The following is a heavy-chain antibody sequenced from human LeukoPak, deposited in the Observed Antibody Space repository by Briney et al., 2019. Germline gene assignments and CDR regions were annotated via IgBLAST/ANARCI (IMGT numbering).Heavy chain of an antibody. V-gene: IGHV5-10-1*01. Sequence: GESLRISCKGSGYSFTSYWISWVRQMPGKGLEWMGRIDPSDSYTNYSPSFQGHVTISADKSISTACLQWSSLKASDTAMYYCASRYCSSTSCYVFAFDIWGQGTMVTVSS. D-gene: IGHD2-2*01. CDR2: IDPSDSYT. CDR3: ASRYCSSTSCYVFAFDI. J-gene: IGHJ3*02. CDR1: GYSFTSYW.